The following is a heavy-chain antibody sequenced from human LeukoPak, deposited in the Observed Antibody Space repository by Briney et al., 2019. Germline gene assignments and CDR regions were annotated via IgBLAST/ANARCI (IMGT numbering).Heavy chain of an antibody. D-gene: IGHD6-25*01. V-gene: IGHV3-30-3*01. CDR1: GFTFSSYA. CDR3: ARDRSSSGGDY. CDR2: ISYDGSNK. Sequence: GGSLRLSCAASGFTFSSYAMHWVRQAPGKGLEWVAVISYDGSNKYYADSVKGRFTISRDNSKNTLYLQMNSLRAEGTAVYYCARDRSSSGGDYWGQGTLVTVSS. J-gene: IGHJ4*02.